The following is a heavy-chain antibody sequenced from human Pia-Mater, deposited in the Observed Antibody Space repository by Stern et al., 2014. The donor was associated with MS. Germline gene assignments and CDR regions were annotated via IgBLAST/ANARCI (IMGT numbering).Heavy chain of an antibody. Sequence: QVQLVQSGAEVNKPGNSVKVSCKASGYTFTGYYMHWVRQAPGQGLAWMXWINPNSGGTNYAQKFQGWVTMTRDTSISTAYMELSRLRSDDTAVYYCARANWNHDYSFDYWGQGTLVTVSS. D-gene: IGHD1-1*01. CDR3: ARANWNHDYSFDY. CDR2: INPNSGGT. J-gene: IGHJ4*02. CDR1: GYTFTGYY. V-gene: IGHV1-2*04.